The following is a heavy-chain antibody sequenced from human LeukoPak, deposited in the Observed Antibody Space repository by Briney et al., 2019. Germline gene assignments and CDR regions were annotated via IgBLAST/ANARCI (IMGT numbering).Heavy chain of an antibody. CDR3: AKDYGSSSTNWFDP. Sequence: GGSLRLSCAASGFTFSTYAMSWVRQAPGKGLEWVSAISGGGGSTYYADSVKGRFTISRDNSKDTLYLQMNSLRAEDTAVYYCAKDYGSSSTNWFDPWGQGTLVTVSS. CDR1: GFTFSTYA. V-gene: IGHV3-23*01. CDR2: ISGGGGST. D-gene: IGHD6-6*01. J-gene: IGHJ5*02.